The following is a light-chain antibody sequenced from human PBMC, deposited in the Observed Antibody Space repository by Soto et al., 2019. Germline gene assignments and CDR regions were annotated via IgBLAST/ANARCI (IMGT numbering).Light chain of an antibody. V-gene: IGLV2-14*01. Sequence: QSALTQPASVSGSPGQSITISCTGTSSDVGGYNYVSWYQQHPGKAPKLIVYEVYNRPSGVSNRFSGFKFGNTASLTISGLQAEDEGDYFCSSYTSSNTPYVFGTGTKVTVL. CDR2: EVY. J-gene: IGLJ1*01. CDR3: SSYTSSNTPYV. CDR1: SSDVGGYNY.